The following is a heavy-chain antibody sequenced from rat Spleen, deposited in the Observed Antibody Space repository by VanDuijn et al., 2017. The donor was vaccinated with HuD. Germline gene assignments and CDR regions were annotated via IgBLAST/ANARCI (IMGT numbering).Heavy chain of an antibody. D-gene: IGHD1-8*01. Sequence: EVQLVESGGGLVQPGRSMKLSCAASGFPFSDYYMAWVRQAPKKGLEWVATISYDGSLTYYRDSVKGRFTASRNNSKTTLYLQMDSLRSEDTATYYCASPVGGYFDFWGPGTMVTVSS. J-gene: IGHJ1*01. V-gene: IGHV5-7*01. CDR2: ISYDGSLT. CDR3: ASPVGGYFDF. CDR1: GFPFSDYY.